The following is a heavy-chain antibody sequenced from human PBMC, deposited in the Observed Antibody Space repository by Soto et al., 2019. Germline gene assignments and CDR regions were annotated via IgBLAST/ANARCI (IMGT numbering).Heavy chain of an antibody. CDR2: IKGKTEGGTI. V-gene: IGHV3-15*01. D-gene: IGHD1-1*01. Sequence: GGSLRLSCAASGFPFSDACMSWVRQAPGAGLEWVGLIKGKTEGGTIDYAAPVKARFTISRDASKNTLYLQMNSLKTEDTAVYYCTTDPHSTGTKYWGQGTMVNVSS. CDR3: TTDPHSTGTKY. J-gene: IGHJ4*02. CDR1: GFPFSDAC.